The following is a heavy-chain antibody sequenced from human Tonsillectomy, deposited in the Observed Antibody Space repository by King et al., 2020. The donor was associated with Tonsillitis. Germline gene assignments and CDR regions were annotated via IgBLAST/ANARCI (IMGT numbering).Heavy chain of an antibody. J-gene: IGHJ4*02. CDR3: AKLGGVVVTAIGY. D-gene: IGHD2-21*02. CDR1: GFTFSSYA. CDR2: ISGSGGGT. V-gene: IGHV3-23*04. Sequence: VQLVESGGGLVQPGGSLRLSCAASGFTFSSYAMSWGRQAPGEGLGWVSVISGSGGGTFYADSVKGRLTFSRDHSKNTLYLQRTIRRAEDTAGYYCAKLGGVVVTAIGYWGQGTLVTVSS.